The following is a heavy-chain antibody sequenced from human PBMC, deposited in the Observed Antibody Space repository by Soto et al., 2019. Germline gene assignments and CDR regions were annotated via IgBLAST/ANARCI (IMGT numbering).Heavy chain of an antibody. CDR2: IYPGDSDT. Sequence: GDSLKISCKGSGYIFTSYWIGWGLQMPGKGLEWMGIIYPGDSDTRYSPSFQGQVTISADKSISTAYLQWSSLKASDTAMYYCARLESLVPFFDYWGQGTLVTVSS. CDR1: GYIFTSYW. V-gene: IGHV5-51*01. J-gene: IGHJ4*02. CDR3: ARLESLVPFFDY. D-gene: IGHD2-8*02.